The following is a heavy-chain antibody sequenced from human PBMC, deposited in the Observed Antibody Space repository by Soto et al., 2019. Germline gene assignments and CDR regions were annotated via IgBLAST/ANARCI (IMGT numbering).Heavy chain of an antibody. CDR3: ATHIGYCSGGSCYSSEDAFDI. D-gene: IGHD2-15*01. V-gene: IGHV3-53*04. J-gene: IGHJ3*02. CDR2: IYSGGST. CDR1: GFTVSSNY. Sequence: GGSLRLSCAASGFTVSSNYMSWVRQAPGKGLEWVSVIYSGGSTYYADSAKGRFTISRHNSKNTLYLQMNSLRAEDTAVYYCATHIGYCSGGSCYSSEDAFDIWGQGTMVTVSS.